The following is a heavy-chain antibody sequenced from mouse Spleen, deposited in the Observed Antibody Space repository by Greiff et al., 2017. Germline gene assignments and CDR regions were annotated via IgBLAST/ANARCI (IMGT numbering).Heavy chain of an antibody. V-gene: IGHV1-26*01. D-gene: IGHD2-3*01. CDR2: INPNNGGT. CDR3: ARCSRWFLYAMDY. CDR1: GYTFTDYY. J-gene: IGHJ4*01. Sequence: VQLQQSGPELVKPGASVKISCKASGYTFTDYYMNWVKQSHGKSLEWIGDINPNNGGTSYNQKFKGKATLTVDKSSSTAYMELRSLTSEDSAVYYCARCSRWFLYAMDYWGQGTSVTVSS.